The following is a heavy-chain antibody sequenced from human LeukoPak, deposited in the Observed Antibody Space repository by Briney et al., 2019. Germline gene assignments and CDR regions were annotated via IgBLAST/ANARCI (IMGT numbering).Heavy chain of an antibody. CDR1: GGSISSYY. V-gene: IGHV4-34*01. D-gene: IGHD1-26*01. CDR3: ARGRSYSGY. CDR2: INHSGST. J-gene: IGHJ4*02. Sequence: PSETLSLTCTVSGGSISSYYWSWIRQPPGKGLEWIGEINHSGSTNYNPSLKSRVTISVDTSKNQFSLKLSSVTAADTAVYYCARGRSYSGYWGQGTLVTVSS.